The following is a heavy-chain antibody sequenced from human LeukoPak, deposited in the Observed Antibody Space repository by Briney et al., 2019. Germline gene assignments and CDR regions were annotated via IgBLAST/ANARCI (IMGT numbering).Heavy chain of an antibody. J-gene: IGHJ4*02. CDR2: TRNKANSYTT. V-gene: IGHV3-72*01. CDR3: ARIAVTGYYFNY. Sequence: GGSLRLSCAASGFTFSDHYMDWVRQAPGKGLEWVGRTRNKANSYTTEYAASVKGRFTISRDVSKNSLYLQMDSLRTEDTAVYYCARIAVTGYYFNYWGQGTLVTVSS. D-gene: IGHD4-17*01. CDR1: GFTFSDHY.